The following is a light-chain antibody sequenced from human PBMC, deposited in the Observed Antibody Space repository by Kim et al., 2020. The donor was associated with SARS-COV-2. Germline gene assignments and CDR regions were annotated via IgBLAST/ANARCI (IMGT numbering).Light chain of an antibody. Sequence: DIQMTQSPSTLSASVGDRVTITCRASQSVSSWLAWYQQKPGKAPKLLIYKASTLEGGVPSRFSGRGSGTEFTLTSNSLQPDDFATNSCQQYDSHPYTFGQGTKLEI. CDR2: KAS. CDR3: QQYDSHPYT. CDR1: QSVSSW. J-gene: IGKJ2*01. V-gene: IGKV1-5*03.